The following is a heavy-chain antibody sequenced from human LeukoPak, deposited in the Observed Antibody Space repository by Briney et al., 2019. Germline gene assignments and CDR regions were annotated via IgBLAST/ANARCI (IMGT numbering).Heavy chain of an antibody. CDR3: AKDRWRAVAGYFDY. D-gene: IGHD6-19*01. V-gene: IGHV3-30*18. CDR2: TSYDGSNK. Sequence: PGGSLRLSCAASGFTFSSYGMHWVRQAPGKGLEWVAVTSYDGSNKYYADSVKGRFTISRDNSKNTLYLQMNSLRAEDTAVYYCAKDRWRAVAGYFDYWGQGTLVTVSS. J-gene: IGHJ4*02. CDR1: GFTFSSYG.